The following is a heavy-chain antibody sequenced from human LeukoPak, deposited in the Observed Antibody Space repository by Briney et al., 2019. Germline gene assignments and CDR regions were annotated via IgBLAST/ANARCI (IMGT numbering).Heavy chain of an antibody. CDR2: ISAYNGNT. J-gene: IGHJ6*03. CDR1: GYTFTSYG. CDR3: ARAGAPTVDILTGYYYYYYMDV. D-gene: IGHD3-9*01. Sequence: GASVKVSCKASGYTFTSYGISWVRQAPGQGLEWMGWISAYNGNTNYAQKLQGRVTMTTDTSTSTAYMELGSLRSDDTAVYYCARAGAPTVDILTGYYYYYYMDVWGKGTTVTVSS. V-gene: IGHV1-18*01.